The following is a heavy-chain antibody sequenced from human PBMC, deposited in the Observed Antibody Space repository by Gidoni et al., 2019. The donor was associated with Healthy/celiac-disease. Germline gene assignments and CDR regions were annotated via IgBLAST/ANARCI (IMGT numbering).Heavy chain of an antibody. CDR3: ARDLMTMVQVGYYYYGMDV. V-gene: IGHV3-7*01. CDR2: IKQDGSEK. CDR1: GFTFSSYW. D-gene: IGHD3-10*01. J-gene: IGHJ6*02. Sequence: EVQLVESGGGLVQPGGSLRLSCAASGFTFSSYWMSWVRQAPGKGLEWVANIKQDGSEKYYVDSVKGRFTISRDNAKNSLYLQMNSLRAEDTAVYYCARDLMTMVQVGYYYYGMDVWGQGTTVTVSS.